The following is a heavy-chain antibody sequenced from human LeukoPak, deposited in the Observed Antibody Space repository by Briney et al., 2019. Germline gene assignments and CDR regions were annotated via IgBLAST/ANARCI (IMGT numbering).Heavy chain of an antibody. V-gene: IGHV3-73*01. CDR1: GFTFSGSA. CDR3: TRPLGTIFGVVNNDY. D-gene: IGHD3-3*01. J-gene: IGHJ4*02. Sequence: PGGSLKLSCAASGFTFSGSAMHWVRQASGKGLEWAGRIRSKANSYATAYAASVKGRFTISRDDSKNTAYLQMNSLKTEDTAVYYCTRPLGTIFGVVNNDYWGQGTMVIVFS. CDR2: IRSKANSYAT.